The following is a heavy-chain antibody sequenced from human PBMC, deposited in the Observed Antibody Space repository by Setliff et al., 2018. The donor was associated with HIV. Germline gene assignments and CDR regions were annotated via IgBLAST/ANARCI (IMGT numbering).Heavy chain of an antibody. CDR2: IIPIFGTA. D-gene: IGHD5-12*01. CDR1: GGSFKTYA. J-gene: IGHJ6*03. CDR3: ARAREMATINYYYNYLDV. V-gene: IGHV1-69*13. Sequence: ASVKVSCKASGGSFKTYAINWVRQAPGQGLEWMGGIIPIFGTATYAQKLQGRVTITADESTNTAYMELRSLRSDDTAVYYCARAREMATINYYYNYLDVWGKGTTVTVSS.